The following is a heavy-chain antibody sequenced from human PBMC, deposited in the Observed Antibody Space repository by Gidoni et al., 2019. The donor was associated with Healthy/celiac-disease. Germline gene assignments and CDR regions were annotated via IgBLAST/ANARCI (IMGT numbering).Heavy chain of an antibody. Sequence: EVQLVQSGGDLVQPGGSLRLSCTASGFAFSSYSMNWVRQAPGKGLEWLSYISSGSDTIYYADSVKGRFTISRDNARNSLYLQMNSLRDEDTAVYYCAGDIYYWGQGTLVTVSS. J-gene: IGHJ4*02. CDR3: AGDIYY. V-gene: IGHV3-48*02. CDR2: ISSGSDTI. CDR1: GFAFSSYS.